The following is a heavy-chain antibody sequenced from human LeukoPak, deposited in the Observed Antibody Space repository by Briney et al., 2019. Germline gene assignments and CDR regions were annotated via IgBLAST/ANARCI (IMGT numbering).Heavy chain of an antibody. CDR1: GFTFSSYS. CDR3: AKVGAIVVVPAAIYDY. J-gene: IGHJ4*02. CDR2: ISSSSSYI. Sequence: PGGSLRLSCAASGFTFSSYSMNWVRQAPGKGLEWVSSISSSSSYIYYADSVKGRFTISRDNAKNSLYLQMNSLRAEDTAVYYCAKVGAIVVVPAAIYDYWGQGTLVTVSS. V-gene: IGHV3-21*04. D-gene: IGHD2-2*01.